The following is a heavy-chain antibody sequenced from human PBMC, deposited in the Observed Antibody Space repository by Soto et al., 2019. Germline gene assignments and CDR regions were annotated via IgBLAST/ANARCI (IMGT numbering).Heavy chain of an antibody. Sequence: QVQLVQSGAEVKKPGSSVKVSCKASGGTFSSYAISWVRQAPGQGLEWMGGIIPIFGTADYAQKFQGRVTITADESTSTAYMELSSLRSEDTAVYYCARHLPEMATTKVIYGMDVWGQGTTVTVSS. D-gene: IGHD5-12*01. CDR1: GGTFSSYA. CDR2: IIPIFGTA. J-gene: IGHJ6*02. CDR3: ARHLPEMATTKVIYGMDV. V-gene: IGHV1-69*12.